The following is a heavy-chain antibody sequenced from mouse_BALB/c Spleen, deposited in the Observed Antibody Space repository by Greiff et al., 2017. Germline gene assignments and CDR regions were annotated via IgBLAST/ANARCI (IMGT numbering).Heavy chain of an antibody. CDR1: GYTFTSYW. V-gene: IGHV1-69*02. J-gene: IGHJ4*01. D-gene: IGHD2-14*01. Sequence: VQLQQPGAELVKPGASVKLSCKASGYTFTSYWMHWVKQRPGQGLEWIGEIDPSDSYTNYNQKFKGKATLTVDKSSSTAYMQLSSLTSEDSAVYYCARGYRYDRYYAMDYWGQGTSVTVSS. CDR2: IDPSDSYT. CDR3: ARGYRYDRYYAMDY.